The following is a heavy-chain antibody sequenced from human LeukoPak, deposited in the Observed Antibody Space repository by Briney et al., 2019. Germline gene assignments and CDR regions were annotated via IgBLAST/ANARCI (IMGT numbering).Heavy chain of an antibody. V-gene: IGHV1-46*01. CDR1: GYTFSNFG. D-gene: IGHD6-13*01. J-gene: IGHJ1*01. CDR2: INPSGGST. CDR3: ARGGSSWYRGSFQH. Sequence: ASVKVSCKASGYTFSNFGISWLRQAPGQGLEWMGIINPSGGSTSYAQIFQGRVTITRDTSTSTVYMELSSLRSEDTAVYYCARGGSSWYRGSFQHWGQGTLVTVSS.